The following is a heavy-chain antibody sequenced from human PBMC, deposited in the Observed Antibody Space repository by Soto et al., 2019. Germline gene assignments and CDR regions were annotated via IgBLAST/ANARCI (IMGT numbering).Heavy chain of an antibody. Sequence: PGGSLRLSCAGSGFTLSTYGMTWVRQAPGKGLEWVSAITGTGGNTYYVDSVKGRFTSSRDNSKNMLYLQMNSVGVEDTAVYYCARIRGYWYGLDVWGQGTTVTVSS. CDR2: ITGTGGNT. J-gene: IGHJ6*02. V-gene: IGHV3-23*01. CDR1: GFTLSTYG. CDR3: ARIRGYWYGLDV.